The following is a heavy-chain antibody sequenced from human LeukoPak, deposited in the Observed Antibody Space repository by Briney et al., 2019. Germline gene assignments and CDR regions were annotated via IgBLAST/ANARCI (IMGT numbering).Heavy chain of an antibody. D-gene: IGHD3-22*01. CDR2: IYYSGST. J-gene: IGHJ4*02. CDR3: ARDRGWGDSSGYYGWYYFDY. CDR1: GGSISSGGYY. V-gene: IGHV4-31*03. Sequence: PSETLSLTRTVSGGSISSGGYYWSWIRQHPGKGLEWIGYIYYSGSTYYNPSLKSRVTISVDTSKNQFSLKLSSVTAADTAVYYCARDRGWGDSSGYYGWYYFDYWGQGTLVTVSS.